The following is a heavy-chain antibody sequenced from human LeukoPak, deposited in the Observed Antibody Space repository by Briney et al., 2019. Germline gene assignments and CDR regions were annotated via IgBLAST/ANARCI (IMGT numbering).Heavy chain of an antibody. Sequence: GGALRPSFAAPGFSFSSYWMSWGRPAPGKGVEWVGNINKDGGEKYYVDSVKGRFTISRDNSKNTLYLQMNSLRAEDTAVYYCAKDSPRGSYGNFDYWGQGTQVTVSS. D-gene: IGHD1-26*01. J-gene: IGHJ4*02. V-gene: IGHV3-7*03. CDR2: INKDGGEK. CDR3: AKDSPRGSYGNFDY. CDR1: GFSFSSYW.